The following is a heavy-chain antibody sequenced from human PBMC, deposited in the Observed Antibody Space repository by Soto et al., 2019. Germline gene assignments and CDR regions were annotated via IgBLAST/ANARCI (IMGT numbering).Heavy chain of an antibody. J-gene: IGHJ6*03. V-gene: IGHV4-34*01. D-gene: IGHD3-10*01. CDR3: ARGLLLWFGELSRRGGYYYCMDV. CDR1: GGYFSGYY. Sequence: QVQLQQWGAGLLKPSETLSLTCAVYGGYFSGYYWSWIRQTPGKGLEWTGEINDSVSTNNKPSVKSRVTIFVATPKSQFFLMLSSVTAALSAVYYCARGLLLWFGELSRRGGYYYCMDVWGKGTTVTVSS. CDR2: INDSVST.